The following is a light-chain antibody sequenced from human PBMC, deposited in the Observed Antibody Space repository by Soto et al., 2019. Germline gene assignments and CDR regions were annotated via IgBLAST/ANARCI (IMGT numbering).Light chain of an antibody. J-gene: IGKJ4*01. CDR1: QSVSSF. CDR2: DAS. CDR3: QQRSYWPLT. Sequence: ETVLTQSPATLSLSPEERATLSCRASQSVSSFLAWYQQKPGQAPRLLIYDASNRATGIPARFSGSGSGTDFTLTISSLEPEDFAVYFCQQRSYWPLTFGGGTKVEIK. V-gene: IGKV3-11*01.